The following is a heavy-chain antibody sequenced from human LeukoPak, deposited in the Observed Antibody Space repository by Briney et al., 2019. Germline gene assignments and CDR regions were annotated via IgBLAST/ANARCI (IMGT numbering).Heavy chain of an antibody. J-gene: IGHJ4*02. CDR1: GNTFSDFY. CDR3: ARGGPLLCYSSRCHDNPFYY. CDR2: INPNSGAT. V-gene: IGHV1-2*02. Sequence: ASVTVTFKSSGNTFSDFYMHWLRQPPAQGLEWVGWINPNSGATKKAYKFQGRVTMTRDTSISTAYMELRRLTSDDTAVYYCARGGPLLCYSSRCHDNPFYYWGEGTLVTV. D-gene: IGHD2-2*01.